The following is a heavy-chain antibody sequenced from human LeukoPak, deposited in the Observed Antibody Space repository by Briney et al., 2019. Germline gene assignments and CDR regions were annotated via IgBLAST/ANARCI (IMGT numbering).Heavy chain of an antibody. D-gene: IGHD6-19*01. CDR1: GFTFSSYW. Sequence: GGSLRLSCAASGFTFSSYWMSWVRQAPGKGLEWVANIKQDGSEKYYVDSVKGRFTISRGNAKNSLYLQMNNLRAEDTAVYYCVRDRWPGLGDFWGQGATVTVSS. J-gene: IGHJ6*02. V-gene: IGHV3-7*01. CDR3: VRDRWPGLGDF. CDR2: IKQDGSEK.